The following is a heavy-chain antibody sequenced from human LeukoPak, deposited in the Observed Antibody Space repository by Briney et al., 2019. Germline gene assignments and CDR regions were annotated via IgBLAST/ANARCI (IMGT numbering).Heavy chain of an antibody. CDR1: GFTFSSYA. V-gene: IGHV3-30-3*01. CDR2: ISYDGSNK. CDR3: ARKLGHFDY. D-gene: IGHD1-7*01. Sequence: GGSLRLSCAASGFTFSSYAMHWVRQAPGKGLEWVAVISYDGSNKYYADSVKGRFTISRDNSKSTLYLQMNSLRAEDTAVYYCARKLGHFDYWGQGTLVTVSS. J-gene: IGHJ4*02.